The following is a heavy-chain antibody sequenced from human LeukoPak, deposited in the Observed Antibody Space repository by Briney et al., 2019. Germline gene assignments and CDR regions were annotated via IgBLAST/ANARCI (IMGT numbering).Heavy chain of an antibody. CDR1: GFTFSSYA. Sequence: GGALTLSCAASGFTFSSYAMIWVRQAPGKGLEWVSAISGSGGSTYYADSVKGRFTISRDNSKNTLYLQMNSLRAEDTAVYYCAKDIPHLYIVDAFDIWGQGTMVTVSS. CDR3: AKDIPHLYIVDAFDI. CDR2: ISGSGGST. D-gene: IGHD2-15*01. V-gene: IGHV3-23*01. J-gene: IGHJ3*02.